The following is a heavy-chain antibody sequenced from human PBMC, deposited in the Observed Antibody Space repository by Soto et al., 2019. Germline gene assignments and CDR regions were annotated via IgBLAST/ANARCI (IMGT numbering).Heavy chain of an antibody. Sequence: GGSLRLSCAASGSSFRDYYMSWIRQSPGKGLEWLSYITSSSSYTHYADSVKGRFTTSRDNAKNSLYLQMNSLRAEDTAVYYCAGGQDNLAVNFDYWGQGTPVTVSS. V-gene: IGHV3-11*03. CDR3: AGGQDNLAVNFDY. CDR1: GSSFRDYY. D-gene: IGHD1-1*01. CDR2: ITSSSSYT. J-gene: IGHJ4*02.